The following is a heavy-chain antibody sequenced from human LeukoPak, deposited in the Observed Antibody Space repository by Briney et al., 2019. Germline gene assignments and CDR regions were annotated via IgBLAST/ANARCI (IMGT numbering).Heavy chain of an antibody. CDR3: AKGRYFLWLPNIGPQYPDYYYGMDV. CDR2: ISGSGGST. J-gene: IGHJ6*02. CDR1: GFTFSNYA. D-gene: IGHD3-9*01. Sequence: GGSLRLSCAASGFTFSNYAMSWVRQAPGKGLEWVSAISGSGGSTYYADSVKGRFTISRDNSKNTLYLQMNSLRAEDTAVYYCAKGRYFLWLPNIGPQYPDYYYGMDVWGQGTTVTVSS. V-gene: IGHV3-23*01.